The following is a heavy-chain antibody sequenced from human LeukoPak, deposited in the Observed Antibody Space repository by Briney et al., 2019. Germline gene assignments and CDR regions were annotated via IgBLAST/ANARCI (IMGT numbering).Heavy chain of an antibody. V-gene: IGHV3-74*01. D-gene: IGHD3-16*01. CDR3: ARDPGYESWSPFWGGMDV. CDR1: GFTFSSSW. Sequence: GGALLLSCAASGFTFSSSWMHGVRQAPGKGLVWVSRFTRDGSSTTYADSVKGRFTTSRDNAKNTLYLQMDSLRDDDTAVYYCARDPGYESWSPFWGGMDVWGNGTTVTVSS. J-gene: IGHJ6*04. CDR2: FTRDGSST.